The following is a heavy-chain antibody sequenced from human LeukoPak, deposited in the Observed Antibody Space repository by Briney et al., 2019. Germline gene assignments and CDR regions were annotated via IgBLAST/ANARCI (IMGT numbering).Heavy chain of an antibody. D-gene: IGHD2-2*01. CDR2: ITSSGSYI. CDR3: ARGPIVVVPAMYFDY. V-gene: IGHV3-21*01. J-gene: IGHJ4*02. CDR1: AFSFSNYN. Sequence: PGGTLRLSCAASAFSFSNYNMNWVRQAPGKGLEWVSSITSSGSYIYYADSVKGRFTISRDNAKNSLYLQMNSLRAEDTAVYYCARGPIVVVPAMYFDYWGQGTLVTVSS.